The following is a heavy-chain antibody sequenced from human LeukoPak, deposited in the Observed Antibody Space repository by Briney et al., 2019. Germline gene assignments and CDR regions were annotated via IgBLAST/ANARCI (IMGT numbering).Heavy chain of an antibody. V-gene: IGHV4-39*07. Sequence: SETLSLTCTVSGGSISSSSYYWGWIRQPPGKGLEWIGSIYYTGNTYYNPSLKSRVTISVDTSKNQFSLKLSSVTAADTAVYYCARGPGYSSTTDAFEIWGQGTMVTVSS. CDR3: ARGPGYSSTTDAFEI. CDR1: GGSISSSSYY. CDR2: IYYTGNT. D-gene: IGHD6-13*01. J-gene: IGHJ3*02.